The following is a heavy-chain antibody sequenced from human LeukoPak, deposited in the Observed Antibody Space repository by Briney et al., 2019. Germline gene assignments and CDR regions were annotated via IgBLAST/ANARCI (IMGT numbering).Heavy chain of an antibody. Sequence: ASVKVSCKASGYTFTGYYMHWVRQAPGQGLEWMGWINPNSGGTNYAQKFQGRVTMTRDSSISTAYMELSRLRSDDTAVYYCARGLELLGEYYYYMDVWGKGTTVTVSS. CDR1: GYTFTGYY. J-gene: IGHJ6*03. D-gene: IGHD1-7*01. V-gene: IGHV1-2*02. CDR3: ARGLELLGEYYYYMDV. CDR2: INPNSGGT.